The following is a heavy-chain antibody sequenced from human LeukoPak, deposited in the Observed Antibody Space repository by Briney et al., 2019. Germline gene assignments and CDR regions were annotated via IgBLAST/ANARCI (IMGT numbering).Heavy chain of an antibody. Sequence: ASVKVSCKASGGTFSSYAISWVRQAPGQGLEWMGRIIPIFGTANYAQKFQGRVTITADKSTSTAYMELSSLRSEDTAVYYCARGPCSSTSCYGLYNWFDPWGQGTLVTVSS. CDR2: IIPIFGTA. J-gene: IGHJ5*02. CDR3: ARGPCSSTSCYGLYNWFDP. V-gene: IGHV1-69*06. D-gene: IGHD2-2*01. CDR1: GGTFSSYA.